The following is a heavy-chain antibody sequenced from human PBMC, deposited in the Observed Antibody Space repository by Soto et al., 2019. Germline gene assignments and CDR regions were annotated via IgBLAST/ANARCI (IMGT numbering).Heavy chain of an antibody. CDR2: INPNSGST. V-gene: IGHV1-46*01. CDR1: GYSFTDFY. CDR3: AREDHFVADY. Sequence: QVQLVQSGAEVKKPGASMRISCKASGYSFTDFYMYWVRQAPGQGPEWMGMINPNSGSTTYAPKFQGRVTMTRDRSATTVYMELRSLGSEDTAMYYCAREDHFVADYWGQGTLVIVSS. J-gene: IGHJ4*02. D-gene: IGHD6-6*01.